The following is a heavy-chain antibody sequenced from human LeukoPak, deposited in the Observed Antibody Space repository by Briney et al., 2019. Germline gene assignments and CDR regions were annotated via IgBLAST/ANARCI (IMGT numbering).Heavy chain of an antibody. CDR2: ISYDGSNK. D-gene: IGHD4-11*01. CDR3: AKDKDFSNYYCFDY. V-gene: IGHV3-30-3*01. Sequence: GGSLRLSCAASGFIFSSYAMHWVRQAPGKGLEWVAVISYDGSNKYYADSVKGRFTISRDNSKNTLYLQMNSLRAEDTAVYYCAKDKDFSNYYCFDYWGQGTLVTVSS. J-gene: IGHJ4*02. CDR1: GFIFSSYA.